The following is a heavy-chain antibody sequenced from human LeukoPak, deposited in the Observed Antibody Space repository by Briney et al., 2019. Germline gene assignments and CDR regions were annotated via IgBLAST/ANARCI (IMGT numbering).Heavy chain of an antibody. CDR3: ARDFTGVGDFWSGYHNWFDP. CDR1: GGSISSGSYY. D-gene: IGHD3-3*01. CDR2: IYTSGST. J-gene: IGHJ5*02. Sequence: SQTLSLTCTVSGGSISSGSYYWSWIRQPAGKGLEWIGRIYTSGSTNYNPSLKSRVTISVDTSKNQFSLKLSSVTAADTAVYYCARDFTGVGDFWSGYHNWFDPWGQGTLVTVSS. V-gene: IGHV4-61*02.